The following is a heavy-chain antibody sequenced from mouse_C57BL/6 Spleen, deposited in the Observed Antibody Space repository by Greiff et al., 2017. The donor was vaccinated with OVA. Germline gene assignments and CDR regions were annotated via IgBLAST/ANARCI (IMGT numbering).Heavy chain of an antibody. CDR3: ARRDSTDPFDY. D-gene: IGHD3-3*01. V-gene: IGHV3-6*01. CDR2: ISYDGSN. J-gene: IGHJ2*01. Sequence: EVQLQESGPGLVKPSQSLSLTCSVTGYSITSGYYWNWIRQFPGNKLEWMGYISYDGSNNYNPSLKNRISITRDTSKNKFFLKLNSVTTEDTATYYCARRDSTDPFDYWGQGTTLTVSS. CDR1: GYSITSGYY.